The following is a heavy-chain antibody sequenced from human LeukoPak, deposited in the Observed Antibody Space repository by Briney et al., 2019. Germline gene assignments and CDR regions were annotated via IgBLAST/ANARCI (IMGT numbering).Heavy chain of an antibody. Sequence: KPGGSLRLSCAASGFTFSSYSMNWVRQAPGKGLEWVSSISSSSYIYYAESVKGRFTISRDNAKNSLYLQMNSLRAEDTAVYYCARDYYGSGATFDYWGQGTLVTVSS. CDR3: ARDYYGSGATFDY. V-gene: IGHV3-21*01. CDR1: GFTFSSYS. J-gene: IGHJ4*02. CDR2: ISSSSYI. D-gene: IGHD3-10*01.